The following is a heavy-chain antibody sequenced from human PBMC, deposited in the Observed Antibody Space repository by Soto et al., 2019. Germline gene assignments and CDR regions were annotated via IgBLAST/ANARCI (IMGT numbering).Heavy chain of an antibody. CDR2: IWYDGSNK. V-gene: IGHV3-33*01. Sequence: QVQLVESGGGVVQPGRSLRLSCAASGFTFSSYGMHWVRQAPGKGLVWVAVIWYDGSNKYYADSVKGRFTISRDNSKNPLYLQMNSLRAEDTAVYYCARDYGDHFDYWGQGTLVTVCS. CDR3: ARDYGDHFDY. CDR1: GFTFSSYG. D-gene: IGHD4-17*01. J-gene: IGHJ4*02.